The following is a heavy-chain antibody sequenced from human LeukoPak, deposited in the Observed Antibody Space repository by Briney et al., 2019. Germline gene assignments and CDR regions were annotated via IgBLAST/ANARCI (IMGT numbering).Heavy chain of an antibody. J-gene: IGHJ3*02. D-gene: IGHD5-18*01. CDR1: GGTFSSYA. CDR2: IIPIFGTA. V-gene: IGHV1-69*06. CDR3: ARERGAAMVTGGSAFDI. Sequence: GASVKVSCKASGGTFSSYAISWVRQAPGQGLEWMGGIIPIFGTANYAQKFQGRVTITADKSTSTAYMELSSLRSEDTAVYYCARERGAAMVTGGSAFDIWGQGTMVTVSS.